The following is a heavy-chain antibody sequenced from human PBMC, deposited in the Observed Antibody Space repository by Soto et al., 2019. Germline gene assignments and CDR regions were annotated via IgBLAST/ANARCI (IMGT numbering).Heavy chain of an antibody. CDR2: IYYSGST. CDR1: SVSISSGGYY. D-gene: IGHD6-13*01. J-gene: IGHJ4*02. Sequence: SETLSLTCTVSSVSISSGGYYWSWIRQHPGKGLEWIGYIYYSGSTYYNPSLKSRVTISVDTSKNQFSLKLSSVTAADTAVYYCARDLGQQLGIDYWGQGTLVTVS. CDR3: ARDLGQQLGIDY. V-gene: IGHV4-31*03.